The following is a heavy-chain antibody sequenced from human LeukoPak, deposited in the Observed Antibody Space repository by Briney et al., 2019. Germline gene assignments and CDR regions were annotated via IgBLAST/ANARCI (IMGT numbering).Heavy chain of an antibody. V-gene: IGHV4-31*03. D-gene: IGHD6-19*01. CDR2: IYYSGTT. Sequence: PSETLSLTCTVSGGSISSGGYHWSWIRQHPGKGLEWIGYIYYSGTTSYNPSLKSRVTISVDTSKNQFSLKLSSVTAADTAVYYCARSTVPGTRKVDYWGQGTLVTVSS. CDR1: GGSISSGGYH. CDR3: ARSTVPGTRKVDY. J-gene: IGHJ4*02.